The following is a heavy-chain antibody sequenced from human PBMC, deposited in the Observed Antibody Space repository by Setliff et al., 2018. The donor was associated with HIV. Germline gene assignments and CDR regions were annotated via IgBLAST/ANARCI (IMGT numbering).Heavy chain of an antibody. CDR1: GYSFTSYG. D-gene: IGHD2-2*01. CDR2: ISTYNGNI. Sequence: GASVKVSCKAFGYSFTSYGISWVRQAPGQGFEWMGWISTYNGNINYAQKVQGRVTMTTDTSTNTVYMELRSLRSDDTAMYYCARDEQYQLLLDYWGQGTLVTVSS. J-gene: IGHJ4*02. CDR3: ARDEQYQLLLDY. V-gene: IGHV1-18*01.